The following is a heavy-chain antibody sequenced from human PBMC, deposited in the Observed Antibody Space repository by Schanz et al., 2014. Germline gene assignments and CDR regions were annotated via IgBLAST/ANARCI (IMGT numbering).Heavy chain of an antibody. V-gene: IGHV3-21*04. CDR1: GFTFSSYG. Sequence: EVQLLESGGGLVQPGGSLRLSCAASGFTFSSYGMHWVRQAPGKGLEWVSSISSSGSYIHYADSVKGRFTISRDNAKNTLYLQMNSLRAEDTAVYYCAKARRKSNCSGGRCFHYSYYGMDVWGQGTTVTASS. CDR2: ISSSGSYI. D-gene: IGHD2-15*01. J-gene: IGHJ6*02. CDR3: AKARRKSNCSGGRCFHYSYYGMDV.